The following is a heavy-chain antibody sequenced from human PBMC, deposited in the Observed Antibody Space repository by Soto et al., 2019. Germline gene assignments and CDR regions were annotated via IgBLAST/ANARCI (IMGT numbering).Heavy chain of an antibody. CDR3: ANQSGRRGDNWFDH. V-gene: IGHV3-23*01. Sequence: PGGSLRLSCAGSGFAFSGYALSWIRQAPGKGLEWVSAISGSGGSTYYADSVKGRFTISRDNSRNTLFLQMNSLRAEDTATYHCANQSGRRGDNWFDHWGQGTQVTVSS. J-gene: IGHJ5*02. CDR1: GFAFSGYA. CDR2: ISGSGGST. D-gene: IGHD4-17*01.